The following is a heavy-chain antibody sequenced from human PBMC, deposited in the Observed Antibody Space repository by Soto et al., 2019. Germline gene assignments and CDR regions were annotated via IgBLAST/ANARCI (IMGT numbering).Heavy chain of an antibody. CDR3: ARGPPSYSSSWYTHFDY. Sequence: NPSETLSLTCTVSGGSISSGGYYWSWIRQHSGKGLEWIGYIYYSGSTYYNPSLKSRVTISVDTSKNQFSLKLSSVTAADTAVYYCARGPPSYSSSWYTHFDYWGQGTLVTVSS. D-gene: IGHD6-13*01. CDR2: IYYSGST. J-gene: IGHJ4*02. CDR1: GGSISSGGYY. V-gene: IGHV4-31*03.